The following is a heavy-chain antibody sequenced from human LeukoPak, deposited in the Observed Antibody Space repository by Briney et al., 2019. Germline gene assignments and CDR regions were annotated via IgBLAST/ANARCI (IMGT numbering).Heavy chain of an antibody. CDR2: IYYSGST. D-gene: IGHD3-16*01. CDR3: ARSLRGDYFDY. V-gene: IGHV4-28*01. J-gene: IGHJ4*02. Sequence: SETLSLTCAVSGYSISSSNWWGWVRQPPGEGLEWIAYIYYSGSTYYNPSLKSRVTMSVDTSKNQFSLKLSSVTAVETAVYYCARSLRGDYFDYWGQGILVTVSS. CDR1: GYSISSSNW.